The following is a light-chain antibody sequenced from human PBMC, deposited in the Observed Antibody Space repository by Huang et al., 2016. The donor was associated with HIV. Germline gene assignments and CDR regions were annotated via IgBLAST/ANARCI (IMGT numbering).Light chain of an antibody. V-gene: IGKV1-39*01. J-gene: IGKJ3*01. Sequence: DIQMTQSPSSLSASVGDRVTITCRESQSIASYLNWYQQKPGKAPNPLIYAASSLQSGVPSRFSGSGYGTDFTLTISSLQPEDFATYYCQQGYTTPRGFTFGPGTKVDIK. CDR3: QQGYTTPRGFT. CDR1: QSIASY. CDR2: AAS.